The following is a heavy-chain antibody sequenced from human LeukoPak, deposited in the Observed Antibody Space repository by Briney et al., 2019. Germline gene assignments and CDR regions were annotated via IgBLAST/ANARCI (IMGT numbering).Heavy chain of an antibody. Sequence: ETLSLTCAVSGDSISSSHWWSWVRQAPGKGLEWVSIISRASESIFYADSVKGRFTISRDNAKNSLYLKMNGLRAEDTAVYYCARGATDVTRWFDPWGQGTRVTVSS. V-gene: IGHV3-21*01. J-gene: IGHJ5*02. CDR3: ARGATDVTRWFDP. CDR1: GDSISSSHW. CDR2: ISRASESI. D-gene: IGHD1-1*01.